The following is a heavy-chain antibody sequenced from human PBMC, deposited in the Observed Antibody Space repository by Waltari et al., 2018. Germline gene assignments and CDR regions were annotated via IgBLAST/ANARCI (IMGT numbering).Heavy chain of an antibody. CDR1: GFTFSSYS. CDR3: ARGWRYDILTGYHLDY. J-gene: IGHJ4*02. CDR2: ISSSSSTI. V-gene: IGHV3-48*04. D-gene: IGHD3-9*01. Sequence: EVQLVESGGGLVQPGGSLRLSCAASGFTFSSYSMNWVRQAPGKGLEWVSYISSSSSTIYYADSVKGRFTISRDNAKNSLYLQMNSLRAEDTAVYYCARGWRYDILTGYHLDYWGQGTLVTVSS.